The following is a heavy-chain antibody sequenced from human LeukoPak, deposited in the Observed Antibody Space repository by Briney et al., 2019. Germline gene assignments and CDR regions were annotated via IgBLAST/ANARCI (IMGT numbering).Heavy chain of an antibody. V-gene: IGHV4-38-2*02. D-gene: IGHD2-2*01. CDR3: ARALANIVVVLAAIEGNWFDP. J-gene: IGHJ5*02. Sequence: SETLSLTCSVSGYSINSGYYWGWIRQPPGKGLEWIGSVYHSGHTNYNPSLKSRVTMSVDTSKNQFSLKLSSVTAADTAVYYCARALANIVVVLAAIEGNWFDPWGQGTLVTVSS. CDR1: GYSINSGYY. CDR2: VYHSGHT.